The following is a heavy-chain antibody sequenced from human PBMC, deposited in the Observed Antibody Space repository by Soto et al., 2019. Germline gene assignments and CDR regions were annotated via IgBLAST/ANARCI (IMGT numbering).Heavy chain of an antibody. CDR3: TRMLMIRGSRIRADV. J-gene: IGHJ6*02. V-gene: IGHV3-30*04. Sequence: QAQLVESGGGVVQPGRSVRLYCAASGFIFSNYAMNWVRQAPGKGLEWVAVISYNGTNGYYAGSVKGRFTISRDNSNNTLYLEMSGLRPEDTAVYYCTRMLMIRGSRIRADVWGQGTTVTVSS. D-gene: IGHD3-10*01. CDR2: ISYNGTNG. CDR1: GFIFSNYA.